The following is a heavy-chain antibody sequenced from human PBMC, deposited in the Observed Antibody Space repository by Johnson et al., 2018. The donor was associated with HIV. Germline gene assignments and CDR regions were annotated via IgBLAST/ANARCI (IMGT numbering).Heavy chain of an antibody. D-gene: IGHD6-19*01. CDR1: GFTFSDYY. CDR3: ARMYSSGWYDLRVVYAFDI. V-gene: IGHV3-11*04. J-gene: IGHJ3*02. Sequence: QVHLVESGGGLVQPGGSLRLSCAASGFTFSDYYMSWIRQAPGKGLEWVSYISSSGSTIYYADSVKGRFTISRDNAKNSLYLQMNSLRAEDTAVYYCARMYSSGWYDLRVVYAFDIWGQGTMVTVSS. CDR2: ISSSGSTI.